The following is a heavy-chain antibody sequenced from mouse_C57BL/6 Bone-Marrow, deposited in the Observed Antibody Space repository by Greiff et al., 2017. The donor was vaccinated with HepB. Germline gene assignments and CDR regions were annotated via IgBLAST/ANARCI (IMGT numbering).Heavy chain of an antibody. Sequence: QVQLKQPGAELVKPGASVKLSCKASGYTFTSYWMHWVKQRPGQGLEWIGMIHPNSGSTNYNEKFKSKATLTVDKSSSTAYMQLSSLTSEDSAVYYCARSTTVVYYFDYWGQGTTLTVSS. J-gene: IGHJ2*01. D-gene: IGHD1-1*01. CDR1: GYTFTSYW. CDR2: IHPNSGST. CDR3: ARSTTVVYYFDY. V-gene: IGHV1-64*01.